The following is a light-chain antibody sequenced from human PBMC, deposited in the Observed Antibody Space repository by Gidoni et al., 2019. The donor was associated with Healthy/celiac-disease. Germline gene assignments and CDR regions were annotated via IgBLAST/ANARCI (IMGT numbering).Light chain of an antibody. CDR2: DAS. J-gene: IGKJ3*01. Sequence: EMVLTQSPATLSLSPGERATLSCRASQSVSSYLAWYQQKPGQAPWLLIYDASNRATGIPARFSGSGSGTDFPLTISSLGPEDFAVYFCQQRSNWPRFTFGPGTKVDIK. V-gene: IGKV3-11*01. CDR1: QSVSSY. CDR3: QQRSNWPRFT.